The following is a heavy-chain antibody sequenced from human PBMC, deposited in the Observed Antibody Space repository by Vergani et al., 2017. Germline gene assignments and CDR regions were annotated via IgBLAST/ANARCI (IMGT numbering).Heavy chain of an antibody. CDR2: VLFDGSNE. J-gene: IGHJ6*03. CDR1: GFTFNRYG. Sequence: QVQLVQSGGGVVQPGGSLRLSCVASGFTFNRYGMQWVRQAPGKGLEWVAYVLFDGSNEYYADSVKGRFIVSRDNSNDALYLQMNSLRTDDTAVYYCAKTSAAPGGYYYYYMDVWGKXP. D-gene: IGHD2-15*01. CDR3: AKTSAAPGGYYYYYMDV. V-gene: IGHV3-30*02.